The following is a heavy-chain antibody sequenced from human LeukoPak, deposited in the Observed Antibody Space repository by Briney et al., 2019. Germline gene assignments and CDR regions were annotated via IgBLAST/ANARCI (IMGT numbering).Heavy chain of an antibody. D-gene: IGHD1-26*01. V-gene: IGHV4-59*08. CDR3: ARLSDLYNGTYLLDS. Sequence: SETLSLTCTVSGGSVTSYYWSWIRQPPGKGLEWVGYGDHLGEVVYNPSLQSRVTISIDASNSRFSLRLTSVTATDTAVYHCARLSDLYNGTYLLDSWSQGTLVIVSS. J-gene: IGHJ4*02. CDR2: GDHLGEV. CDR1: GGSVTSYY.